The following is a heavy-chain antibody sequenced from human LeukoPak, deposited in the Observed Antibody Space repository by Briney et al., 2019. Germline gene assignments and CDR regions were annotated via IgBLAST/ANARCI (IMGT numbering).Heavy chain of an antibody. CDR3: ASRYCTSTNCYAFDI. Sequence: GRSLRLSCAASGFTFSSYAIHWVRQAPGKGLEWVSAISSSSDYIFYADSVQGRFTISRDNAVNSLFLQMNSLRAEDTAVYYCASRYCTSTNCYAFDIWGQGTVVTVSS. D-gene: IGHD2-2*01. CDR2: ISSSSDYI. J-gene: IGHJ3*02. V-gene: IGHV3-21*01. CDR1: GFTFSSYA.